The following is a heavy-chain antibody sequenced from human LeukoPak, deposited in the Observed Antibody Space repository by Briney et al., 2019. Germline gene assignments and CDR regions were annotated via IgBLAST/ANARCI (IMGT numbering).Heavy chain of an antibody. V-gene: IGHV3-23*01. J-gene: IGHJ4*02. D-gene: IGHD4-17*01. CDR1: GVSISS. CDR2: ISGSGGST. Sequence: PSETLSLTCSVSGVSISSLTWIRQSPGKGLEWVSAISGSGGSTYYADSVKGRFTISRDNSKNTLYLQMNSLRAEDTAVYYCAKAGPMTTVTTLDYWGQGTLATVS. CDR3: AKAGPMTTVTTLDY.